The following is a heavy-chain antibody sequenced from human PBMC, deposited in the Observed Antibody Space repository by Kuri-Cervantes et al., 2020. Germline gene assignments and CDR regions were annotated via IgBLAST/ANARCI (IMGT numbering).Heavy chain of an antibody. D-gene: IGHD5-18*01. J-gene: IGHJ4*02. CDR3: ARGRRERAGIQLWVRFDY. CDR1: GGSISSGTYY. Sequence: SETLSLTCTVSGGSISSGTYYWGWIRQPPGKGLEYIGSLYHSGSTSYNPSLKSRVTMSVDTSKNQFSLKLSSVTAADTAVYYCARGRRERAGIQLWVRFDYWGQGTLVTVSS. V-gene: IGHV4-39*01. CDR2: LYHSGST.